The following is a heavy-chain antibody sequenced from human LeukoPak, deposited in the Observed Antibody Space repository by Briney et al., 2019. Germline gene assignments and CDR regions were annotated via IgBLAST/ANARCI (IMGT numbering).Heavy chain of an antibody. CDR1: GFMFSDYY. V-gene: IGHV3-11*04. CDR3: ARVIAAAALVAFDI. J-gene: IGHJ3*02. Sequence: GGSLRLSCAASGFMFSDYYMSWIRQAPGKGLEWVSYIGGSGATIYYADSVKGRFTISRDNAKNSLYLQMNSLRAEDTAAYYCARVIAAAALVAFDIRGQGTMVTVSS. D-gene: IGHD6-13*01. CDR2: IGGSGATI.